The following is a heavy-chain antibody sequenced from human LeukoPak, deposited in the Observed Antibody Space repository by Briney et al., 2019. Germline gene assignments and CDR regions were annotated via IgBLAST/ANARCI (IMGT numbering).Heavy chain of an antibody. CDR3: AKDPDFWSGYPKNNYFDY. V-gene: IGHV3-30*02. D-gene: IGHD3-3*01. Sequence: GGSLRLSCAASGFTFTSYGMHWVRQAPGKGLEWVAFIRYDGSNKYYADSVKGRFTISRDNSKNTLYLQMNSLRAEDTAVYYCAKDPDFWSGYPKNNYFDYWGQGTLVTVSS. CDR2: IRYDGSNK. CDR1: GFTFTSYG. J-gene: IGHJ4*02.